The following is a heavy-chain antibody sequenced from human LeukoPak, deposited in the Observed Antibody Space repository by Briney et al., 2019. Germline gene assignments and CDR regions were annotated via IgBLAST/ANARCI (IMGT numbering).Heavy chain of an antibody. Sequence: GGSLRLSCAGSGFSFGGYWMSWVRQAPGKGLEWVANIRQDGSEKNYVDSVKGRFTISRDNAKSSLYLQMNSLRAEDTAVYYCARDFFLSAFGGQGTLVTVSS. J-gene: IGHJ4*02. CDR2: IRQDGSEK. CDR1: GFSFGGYW. D-gene: IGHD3-3*01. CDR3: ARDFFLSAF. V-gene: IGHV3-7*01.